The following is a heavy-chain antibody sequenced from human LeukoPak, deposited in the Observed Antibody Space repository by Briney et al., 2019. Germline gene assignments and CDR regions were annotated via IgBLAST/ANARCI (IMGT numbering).Heavy chain of an antibody. D-gene: IGHD6-13*01. CDR3: ARARSYSSSWYGFEP. J-gene: IGHJ5*02. CDR2: IIPTLGIA. Sequence: SVTVSCKASGGTFSSYDISWVRQAPGQGLEWMGRIIPTLGIANYAQKFQGRVTITADKSTSTAYMELSSLRSEDTAVYYCARARSYSSSWYGFEPWGEGTLVTVSS. V-gene: IGHV1-69*04. CDR1: GGTFSSYD.